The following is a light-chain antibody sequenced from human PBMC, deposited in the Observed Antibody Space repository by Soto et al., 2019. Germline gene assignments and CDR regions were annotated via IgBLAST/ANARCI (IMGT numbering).Light chain of an antibody. CDR2: EVT. CDR1: SSDVGGYNY. V-gene: IGLV2-8*01. CDR3: SSYENNNNTLV. J-gene: IGLJ1*01. Sequence: ALAQPPSASGSPGQSFTISCTGTSSDVGGYNYVSWYQQRPGKVPKVIIYEVTKRPSGVPDRFSGSKSGNTASLTVSGLQDEDEADYFCSSYENNNNTLVFGNGTKVTVL.